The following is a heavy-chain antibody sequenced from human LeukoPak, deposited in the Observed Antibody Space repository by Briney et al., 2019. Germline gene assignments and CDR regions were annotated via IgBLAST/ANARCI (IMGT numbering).Heavy chain of an antibody. CDR1: GFTFSSYT. CDR2: IYYSGST. J-gene: IGHJ4*02. Sequence: LRLSCAASGFTFSSYTMSWVRQAPGKGLEWIGYIYYSGSTYYNPSLESRLTMSVDTSKNQFSLHLTSVTAADTAVYYCARDWGTYFDYWGQGTLVTVSS. D-gene: IGHD7-27*01. V-gene: IGHV4-31*02. CDR3: ARDWGTYFDY.